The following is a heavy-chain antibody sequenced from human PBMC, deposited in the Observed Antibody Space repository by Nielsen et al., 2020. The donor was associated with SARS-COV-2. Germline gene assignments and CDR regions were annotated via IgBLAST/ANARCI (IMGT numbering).Heavy chain of an antibody. CDR3: ARMFGELYPYHYGMDV. D-gene: IGHD3-10*02. Sequence: PGKGLEWIGHMYSSGSTNYNPSLKSRVTMSVDTSKNQFSLKLSSVTVADTAVYYCARMFGELYPYHYGMDVWGQGTTVTVSS. J-gene: IGHJ6*02. CDR2: MYSSGST. V-gene: IGHV4-59*13.